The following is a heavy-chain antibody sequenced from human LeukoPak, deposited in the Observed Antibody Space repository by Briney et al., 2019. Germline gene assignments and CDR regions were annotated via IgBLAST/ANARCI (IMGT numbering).Heavy chain of an antibody. D-gene: IGHD3-10*01. CDR1: GFTFSSYA. V-gene: IGHV3-64D*09. CDR2: ISSNGGST. J-gene: IGHJ4*02. Sequence: GGSLRLSCSASGFTFSSYAMHWVRQAPGKGLEYVSAISSNGGSTYYADSVKGRFTISRDNSKNTLYLQMSSLRAEDTAVYYCVKVYGSGSSFGRHFDYWGQGTLATVSS. CDR3: VKVYGSGSSFGRHFDY.